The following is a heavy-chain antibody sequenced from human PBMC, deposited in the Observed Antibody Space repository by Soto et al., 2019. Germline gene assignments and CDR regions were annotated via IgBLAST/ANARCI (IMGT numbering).Heavy chain of an antibody. J-gene: IGHJ4*02. CDR1: GYTFTGYY. V-gene: IGHV1-2*02. CDR2: INPNSGGT. D-gene: IGHD2-15*01. CDR3: ARVVNVQLLLINYFDY. Sequence: QVQLVQSGAEMKKPGASVKVSCKASGYTFTGYYMHWVRQAPGQGLEWMGWINPNSGGTNYAQKFQGRVTMTRDTSISTAYMELSRLRSDDTAVYYCARVVNVQLLLINYFDYWGQGTLVTVSS.